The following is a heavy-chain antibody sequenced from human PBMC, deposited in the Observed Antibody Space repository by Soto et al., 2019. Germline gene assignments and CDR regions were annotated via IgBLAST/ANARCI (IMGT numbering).Heavy chain of an antibody. J-gene: IGHJ4*02. V-gene: IGHV3-23*01. CDR2: ISGNGGST. CDR1: GFTFSSYA. CDR3: EKDIVIYYLHPGSYYDH. D-gene: IGHD3-10*01. Sequence: GGSLRLSCAASGFTFSSYAMAWVRQAPGKGLEWVSGISGNGGSTYYADSVKGQFTISRDNSKNTLYLQMNSLRAEDTALYYCEKDIVIYYLHPGSYYDHWGQAILVTVS.